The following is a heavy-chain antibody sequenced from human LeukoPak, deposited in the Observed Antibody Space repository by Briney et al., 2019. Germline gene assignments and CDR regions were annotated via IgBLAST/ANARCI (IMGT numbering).Heavy chain of an antibody. J-gene: IGHJ3*02. CDR3: ARAQEQQLVPGHAFDI. CDR1: GFTFSSYEM. D-gene: IGHD6-13*01. CDR2: IYHSGST. V-gene: IGHV4-4*02. Sequence: GSLRLSCAASGFTFSSYEMNSVRQAPGKGLEWIGEIYHSGSTNYKPSLKSRVTISVDKSKNQFSLKLSSVTAADTAVYYCARAQEQQLVPGHAFDIWGQGTMVTVSS.